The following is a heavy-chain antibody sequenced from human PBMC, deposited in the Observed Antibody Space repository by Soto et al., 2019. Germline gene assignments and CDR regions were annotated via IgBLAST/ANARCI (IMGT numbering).Heavy chain of an antibody. D-gene: IGHD2-2*01. V-gene: IGHV4-59*01. CDR2: IYYSGST. J-gene: IGHJ6*03. CDR3: AREKGVVTAFYPYYYYYDMDV. Sequence: QVQLQESGPGLVKPSETLSLTCTVSGGSISSYYWSWIRQPPGKGLEWIGYIYYSGSTNYNPSLKSRLTISVDTSNNHISLKLSAVTAADTAVYYCAREKGVVTAFYPYYYYYDMDVWGKGTTVTVSS. CDR1: GGSISSYY.